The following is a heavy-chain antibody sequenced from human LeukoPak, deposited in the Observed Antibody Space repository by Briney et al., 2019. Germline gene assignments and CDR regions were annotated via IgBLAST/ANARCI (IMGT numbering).Heavy chain of an antibody. V-gene: IGHV4-59*01. J-gene: IGHJ6*02. Sequence: SETLSLTCTVSGGSISSYYWSWIRQPPGKGLEWIGYIYYSGSTNYNPSLKSRVTISVDTSKNQFSLKLSSVTAADTAAYYCARVAARPLPYGMDVWGQGTTVTVSS. CDR1: GGSISSYY. CDR3: ARVAARPLPYGMDV. D-gene: IGHD6-6*01. CDR2: IYYSGST.